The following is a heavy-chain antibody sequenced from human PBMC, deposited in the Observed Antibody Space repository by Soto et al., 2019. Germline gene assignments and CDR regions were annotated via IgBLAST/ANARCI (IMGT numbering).Heavy chain of an antibody. Sequence: SVNVSCKASGGTFSSYSMSWVRQGPGQGLEWMGGIIPIFGTANYAQKFQGRVTITADESTSTAYMELSSLRSEDTAVYYCAVILGYCSSTSCGPFDYWGQGALVTVSS. D-gene: IGHD2-2*01. J-gene: IGHJ4*02. CDR2: IIPIFGTA. CDR1: GGTFSSYS. CDR3: AVILGYCSSTSCGPFDY. V-gene: IGHV1-69*13.